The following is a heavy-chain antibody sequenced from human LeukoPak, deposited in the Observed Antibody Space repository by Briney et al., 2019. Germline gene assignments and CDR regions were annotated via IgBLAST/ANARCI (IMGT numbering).Heavy chain of an antibody. J-gene: IGHJ4*02. D-gene: IGHD4-17*01. CDR2: IYYSGNT. Sequence: SETLSLTCTVSGCSISSSSYYWGWLRQPPGKGLEWIGRIYYSGNTYYYPSLESRITITVDTSKNLFLLSLSSVAAADTAVSYCERDPMTTVTFDYWGQGTLVTVSS. V-gene: IGHV4-39*06. CDR3: ERDPMTTVTFDY. CDR1: GCSISSSSYY.